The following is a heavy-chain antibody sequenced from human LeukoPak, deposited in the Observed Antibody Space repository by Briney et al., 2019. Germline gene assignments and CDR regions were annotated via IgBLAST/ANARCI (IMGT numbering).Heavy chain of an antibody. J-gene: IGHJ5*02. V-gene: IGHV4-34*01. Sequence: ASETLSLTCAVYGGSFSGYYWSWIRQPPGKGLEWIGEINHSGSTNYNPSLKSRVTISVDTSKNQFSLKLSSVTAADTAVYYCAREDIVKNWFDPWGQGTLVTASS. CDR3: AREDIVKNWFDP. CDR2: INHSGST. CDR1: GGSFSGYY. D-gene: IGHD2-15*01.